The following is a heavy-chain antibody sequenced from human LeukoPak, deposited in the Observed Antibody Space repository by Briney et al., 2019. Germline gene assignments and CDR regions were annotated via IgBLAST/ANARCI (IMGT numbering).Heavy chain of an antibody. CDR1: GGTFSSYA. D-gene: IGHD2-2*01. V-gene: IGHV1-69*05. J-gene: IGHJ5*02. CDR3: AREPRDIVVVPAALGNWFDP. Sequence: ASVKVSCKASGGTFSSYAISWVRQAPGQGLEWMGRIIPIFGTANYAQKFQGRVTIATDESTSTAYMELSSLRSEDTAVYYCAREPRDIVVVPAALGNWFDPWGQGTLVTVSS. CDR2: IIPIFGTA.